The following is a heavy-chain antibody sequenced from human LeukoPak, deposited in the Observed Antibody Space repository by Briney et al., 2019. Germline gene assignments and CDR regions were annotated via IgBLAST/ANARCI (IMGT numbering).Heavy chain of an antibody. J-gene: IGHJ4*02. Sequence: TSETLSLTCAVYGGSFSGYYWSWIRQPAGKGLEWIGRIYTSGSTNYNPSLKSRVTMSVDTSKNQFSLKLSSVTAADTAVYYCARDTKYGDYVSFDYWGQGTLVTVSS. V-gene: IGHV4-4*07. D-gene: IGHD4-17*01. CDR2: IYTSGST. CDR1: GGSFSGYY. CDR3: ARDTKYGDYVSFDY.